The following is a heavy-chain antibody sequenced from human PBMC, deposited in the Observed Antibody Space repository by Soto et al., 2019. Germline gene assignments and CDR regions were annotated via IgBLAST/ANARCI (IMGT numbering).Heavy chain of an antibody. D-gene: IGHD3-10*01. V-gene: IGHV1-69*01. CDR3: ASPHGSGSYYLTSLDY. Sequence: QVQLVQSGAEVKKPGSSVKVSRKASGGTFSSYAISWVRQAPGQGLEWMGGIIPIFGTANYAQKFQGRVTITADESTSTAYMELSSLRSEDTAVYYCASPHGSGSYYLTSLDYWGQGTLVTVSS. J-gene: IGHJ4*02. CDR2: IIPIFGTA. CDR1: GGTFSSYA.